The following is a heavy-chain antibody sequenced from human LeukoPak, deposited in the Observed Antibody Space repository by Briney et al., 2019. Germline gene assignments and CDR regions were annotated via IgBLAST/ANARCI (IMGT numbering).Heavy chain of an antibody. D-gene: IGHD5-24*01. CDR1: GGSISSYY. CDR3: ARGGVEMATPFGDY. CDR2: IHHSGST. J-gene: IGHJ4*02. V-gene: IGHV4-34*01. Sequence: PSETLSLTCTVSGGSISSYYWSWIRQPPGKGLDWIGEIHHSGSTNYNPSLKSRVTISVDTSKNQFSLKLSSVTAADTAVYYCARGGVEMATPFGDYWGQGTLVTVSS.